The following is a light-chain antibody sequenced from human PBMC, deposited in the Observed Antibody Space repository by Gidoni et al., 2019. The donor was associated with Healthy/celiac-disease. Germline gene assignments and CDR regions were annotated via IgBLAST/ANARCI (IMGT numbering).Light chain of an antibody. CDR1: QSISSW. J-gene: IGKJ1*01. Sequence: DIQMTQSPSTLSASVGDRVTITCRASQSISSWLAWYQQKPGKAPKLLIYKASSLESGVPSRFGGSGSGTEFTLTISSLQPDDFATYYCQQYNSYPWTFXQXTKVXIK. CDR3: QQYNSYPWT. CDR2: KAS. V-gene: IGKV1-5*03.